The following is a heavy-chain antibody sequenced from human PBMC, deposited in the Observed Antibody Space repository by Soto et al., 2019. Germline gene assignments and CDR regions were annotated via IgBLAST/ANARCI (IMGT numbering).Heavy chain of an antibody. CDR1: GFSFSRYT. V-gene: IGHV3-30-3*01. Sequence: QVQLVESGGGVVQPGRSLRLACAASGFSFSRYTMHWVRQAPGKGLEWVASISYDGSNKHYADSVKGRFTISRDNAKNMLYVQMNSLRPVEMAVFYCARDRLRLCALSLLGYFDYWGERDLVSVCS. J-gene: IGHJ4*02. CDR3: ARDRLRLCALSLLGYFDY. D-gene: IGHD3-16*02. CDR2: ISYDGSNK.